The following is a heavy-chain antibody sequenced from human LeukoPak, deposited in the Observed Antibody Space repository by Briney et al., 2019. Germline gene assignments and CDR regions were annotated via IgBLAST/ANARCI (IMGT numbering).Heavy chain of an antibody. CDR3: AKDGSIAVAGTDY. J-gene: IGHJ4*02. CDR2: ISYDGSNK. V-gene: IGHV3-30*18. CDR1: GFTFSSYG. Sequence: PGRSLRLSCAASGFTFSSYGMRWVRQAPGKGLEWVAVISYDGSNKYYADSVKGRFTISRDNSKNTLYLQMNSLRAEDTAVYYCAKDGSIAVAGTDYWGQGTLVTVSS. D-gene: IGHD6-19*01.